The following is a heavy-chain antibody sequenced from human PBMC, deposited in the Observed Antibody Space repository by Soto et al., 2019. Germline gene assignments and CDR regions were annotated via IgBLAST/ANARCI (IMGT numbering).Heavy chain of an antibody. CDR2: IYNSGST. V-gene: IGHV4-59*08. D-gene: IGHD3-16*01. CDR3: ARGRGGYFDL. J-gene: IGHJ2*01. CDR1: GGSIISYY. Sequence: PSETLSLTCTVSGGSIISYYWSWILQPPGKGLEWIGYIYNSGSTNYNPSLKSRVTISVGTSKNQFSLKVSSVTAADTAVYYCARGRGGYFDLWGRGTLVTVSS.